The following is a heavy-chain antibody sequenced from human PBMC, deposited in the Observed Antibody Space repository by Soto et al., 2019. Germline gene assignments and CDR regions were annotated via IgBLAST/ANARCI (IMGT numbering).Heavy chain of an antibody. V-gene: IGHV3-23*01. Sequence: GGSLRLSCAASGFTFSSYAMNWVRQAPGKGLESVSAISGSGGSTFYADSVKGRFTISRDNSNNTVYLQMNSLRAEDTAVYYCAKHGSMDVWGKGTTVTVSS. D-gene: IGHD6-25*01. J-gene: IGHJ6*03. CDR3: AKHGSMDV. CDR2: ISGSGGST. CDR1: GFTFSSYA.